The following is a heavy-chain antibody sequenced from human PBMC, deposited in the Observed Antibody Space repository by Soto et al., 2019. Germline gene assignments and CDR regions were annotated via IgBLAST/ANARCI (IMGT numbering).Heavy chain of an antibody. J-gene: IGHJ5*02. CDR2: ISGSGGST. CDR1: GFTFSSYA. D-gene: IGHD6-19*01. V-gene: IGHV3-23*01. CDR3: AKDSVAGLWNWFDP. Sequence: LRLSCAASGFTFSSYAMSWVRQAPGKGLEWVSAISGSGGSTYYADSVKGRFTISRDNSKNTLYLQMNSLRAEDTAVYYCAKDSVAGLWNWFDPWGQGTLVTVSS.